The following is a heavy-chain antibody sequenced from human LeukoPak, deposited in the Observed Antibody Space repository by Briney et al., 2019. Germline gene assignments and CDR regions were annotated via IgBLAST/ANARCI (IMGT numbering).Heavy chain of an antibody. D-gene: IGHD6-13*01. CDR2: ISSNSSYI. CDR3: ASAYSSSWYPFDY. J-gene: IGHJ4*02. CDR1: GFTFSSYS. V-gene: IGHV3-21*01. Sequence: GGSLRLSCAASGFTFSSYSMNWVRQPPGKGLEWVSSISSNSSYIYYADSVKGRFTISRDNAKNSLYLQMNSLRAEDTAVYYCASAYSSSWYPFDYWGQGTLVTVSS.